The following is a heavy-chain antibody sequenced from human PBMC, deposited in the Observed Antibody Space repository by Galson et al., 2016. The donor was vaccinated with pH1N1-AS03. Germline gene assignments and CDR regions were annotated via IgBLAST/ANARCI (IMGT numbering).Heavy chain of an antibody. CDR2: IIPVFGTP. J-gene: IGHJ6*02. CDR1: GGSFSTYA. Sequence: SVKVSCKASGGSFSTYAITWVRQAPGQGLEWMGGIIPVFGTPNYAQKFQGRVTITADESRNTAYMELSSLRSADTAVYYCAREATIFGVAGLHMDVWGQGTTVTVSS. CDR3: AREATIFGVAGLHMDV. V-gene: IGHV1-69*13. D-gene: IGHD3-3*01.